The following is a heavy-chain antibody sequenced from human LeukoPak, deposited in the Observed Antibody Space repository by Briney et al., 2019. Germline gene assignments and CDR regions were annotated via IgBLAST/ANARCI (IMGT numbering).Heavy chain of an antibody. CDR3: ARDRCSSTSCHNWFDP. J-gene: IGHJ5*02. Sequence: PGGSLRLSCAASGFTVSSNYMSWVRQAPGKGLEWVSVTYSGGSTYYADSVKGRFTISRDNSKNTLYLQMNSLRAEDTAVYYCARDRCSSTSCHNWFDPWGQGTLVTVSS. D-gene: IGHD2-2*01. CDR1: GFTVSSNY. V-gene: IGHV3-66*02. CDR2: TYSGGST.